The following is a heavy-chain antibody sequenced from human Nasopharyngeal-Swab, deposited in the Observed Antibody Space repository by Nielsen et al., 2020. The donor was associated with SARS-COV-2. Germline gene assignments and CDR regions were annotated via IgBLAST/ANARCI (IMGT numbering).Heavy chain of an antibody. CDR2: ISGDGGST. CDR3: AKDGAGVYYFDY. J-gene: IGHJ4*02. V-gene: IGHV3-23*01. Sequence: WIRQPPGKGLEWVSLISGDGGSTYYADSVKGRFTISRDNSKNTLYLQMNSLRAEDTAVYYCAKDGAGVYYFDYWGQGTLVTVSS. D-gene: IGHD1-26*01.